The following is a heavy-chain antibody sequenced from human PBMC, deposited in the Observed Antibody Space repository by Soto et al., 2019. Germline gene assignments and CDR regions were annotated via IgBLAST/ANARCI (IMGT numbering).Heavy chain of an antibody. Sequence: QVQLQQWGAGLLKPSETLSLTCAVYGGSFSGYYWSWIRQPPGKGLEWIGEINHSGSTNYNPSLQSRVTISVDTSKNQFSLKLSSVTAADTAVYYCARGLRHIRAAAGRALDYWGQGTLVTVSS. CDR3: ARGLRHIRAAAGRALDY. J-gene: IGHJ4*02. V-gene: IGHV4-34*01. CDR2: INHSGST. D-gene: IGHD6-13*01. CDR1: GGSFSGYY.